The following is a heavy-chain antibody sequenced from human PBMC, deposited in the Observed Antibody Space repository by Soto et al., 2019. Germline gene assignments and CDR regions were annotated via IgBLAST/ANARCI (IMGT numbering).Heavy chain of an antibody. J-gene: IGHJ3*02. CDR3: ARDQDYYGSDAFDI. CDR2: IIPILGIA. D-gene: IGHD3-10*01. CDR1: GGTFSSYT. Sequence: SVKVSCKASGGTFSSYTISWVRQAPGQGLEWMGRIIPILGIANYAQKFQGRVTITADKSTSTAYMELSSLRSEDTAVYYCARDQDYYGSDAFDIWGQGTMVTVSS. V-gene: IGHV1-69*04.